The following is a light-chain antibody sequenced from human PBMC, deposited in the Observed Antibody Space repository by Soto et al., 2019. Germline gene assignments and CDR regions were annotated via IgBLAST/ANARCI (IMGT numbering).Light chain of an antibody. CDR3: SSYTSSSTYV. V-gene: IGLV2-14*03. CDR1: SSDVGGSNY. Sequence: QSALTQPASVSGSPGQSIIISCTGTSSDVGGSNYVSWYQQHPGKAPKLIIFDVSHRPSGFSNRFSGSKSGNTASLTISGLQAEDEADYYCSSYTSSSTYVFGTGTKVTVL. J-gene: IGLJ1*01. CDR2: DVS.